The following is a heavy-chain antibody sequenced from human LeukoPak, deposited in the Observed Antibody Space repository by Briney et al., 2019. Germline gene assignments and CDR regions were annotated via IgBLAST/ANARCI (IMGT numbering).Heavy chain of an antibody. J-gene: IGHJ5*02. Sequence: AGGSLRLSCAASGFTVSSNYMSWVRQAPGKGLEWVSVIYSGGSTYYADSVKGRFTISRDNSRNTLYLQMNSLRAEDTAVYYCATDSSTYDTTWGQGTLVTVSS. CDR3: ATDSSTYDTT. CDR1: GFTVSSNY. V-gene: IGHV3-53*01. CDR2: IYSGGST. D-gene: IGHD6-13*01.